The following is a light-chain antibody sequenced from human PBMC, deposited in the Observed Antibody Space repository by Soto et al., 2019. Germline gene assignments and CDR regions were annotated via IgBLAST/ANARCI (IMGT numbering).Light chain of an antibody. J-gene: IGLJ3*02. CDR1: TSNIGSSI. V-gene: IGLV1-44*01. CDR3: EAWDDSLNGWV. Sequence: QSVLTQPPSASGPPGQRVTISCSGSTSNIGSSIVNWYQQLPGTAPKLLIYSDNQRPSGVPDRFSGSRSGTSASLAISGLQSDDEADYHCEAWDDSLNGWVFGGGTKLTVL. CDR2: SDN.